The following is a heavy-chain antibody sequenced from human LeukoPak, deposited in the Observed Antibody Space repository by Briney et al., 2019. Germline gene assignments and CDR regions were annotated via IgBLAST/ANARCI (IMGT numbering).Heavy chain of an antibody. D-gene: IGHD3-10*01. V-gene: IGHV4-34*01. J-gene: IGHJ4*02. CDR1: GGSFSGYY. Sequence: PSETLSLTCAVHGGSFSGYYWSWIRQPPGKGLEWIGEINQSGDTNYNPSLESRVTVSVDTSKNQFSLKVTSVTARDTAVYYCASGPAGSSPYWGQGTLVTVSS. CDR3: ASGPAGSSPY. CDR2: INQSGDT.